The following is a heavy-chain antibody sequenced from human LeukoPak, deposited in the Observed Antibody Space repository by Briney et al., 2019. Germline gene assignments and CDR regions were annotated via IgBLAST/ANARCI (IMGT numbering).Heavy chain of an antibody. CDR2: IYCSGST. D-gene: IGHD3-3*01. Sequence: PSETLSLTCTVSGGSISSSSYYWGWIRQPPGKGLEWIVSIYCSGSTYYNPSLKSRVTISVDTSKNQFSLKLSSVTAADTAVYYCARGFYDFWSGYLNWFDPWGQGTLVTVSS. CDR1: GGSISSSSYY. J-gene: IGHJ5*02. V-gene: IGHV4-39*01. CDR3: ARGFYDFWSGYLNWFDP.